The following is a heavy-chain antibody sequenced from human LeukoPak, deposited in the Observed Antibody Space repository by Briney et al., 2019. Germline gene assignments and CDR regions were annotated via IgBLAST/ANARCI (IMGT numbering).Heavy chain of an antibody. D-gene: IGHD3-3*01. J-gene: IGHJ4*02. V-gene: IGHV4-39*01. CDR2: ILYSGST. CDR3: ARLDDAFDY. Sequence: SETLSLTCTVSGGSISSSTYSWGWIRQPPGKGLEWIGDILYSGSTYYNPSLKSRVTISVDTSKYQFSLKLSSVTAADTGIYYCARLDDAFDYWGQGTLVTVSS. CDR1: GGSISSSTYS.